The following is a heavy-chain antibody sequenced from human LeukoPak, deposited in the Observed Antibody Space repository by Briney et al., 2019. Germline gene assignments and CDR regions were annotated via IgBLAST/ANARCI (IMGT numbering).Heavy chain of an antibody. CDR3: ARDLSPVVRASPMGY. CDR2: ITYDGYYK. V-gene: IGHV3-30*03. D-gene: IGHD3-10*01. CDR1: GFTFTNYG. J-gene: IGHJ4*02. Sequence: PGTSLRLSCAASGFTFTNYGMHWVRQAPGKGLEWVALITYDGYYKYYSDFVKGRFTISSDTSKNTLYLQMNSLRAEDTAVYYCARDLSPVVRASPMGYWGQGTPVTVSS.